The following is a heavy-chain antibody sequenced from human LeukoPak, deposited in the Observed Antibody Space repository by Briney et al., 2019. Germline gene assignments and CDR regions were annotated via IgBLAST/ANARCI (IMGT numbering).Heavy chain of an antibody. CDR2: INHSGST. CDR3: ARYSGVLYYFDY. CDR1: GGSFSGYY. D-gene: IGHD1-26*01. V-gene: IGHV4-34*01. J-gene: IGHJ4*02. Sequence: PSETLSLTCAVYGGSFSGYYWSWIRQPPGKGLEWIGEINHSGSTNYNPSLKSRVTISVDTSKSRFSLKLSSVTAADTAVYYCARYSGVLYYFDYWGQGTLVTVSS.